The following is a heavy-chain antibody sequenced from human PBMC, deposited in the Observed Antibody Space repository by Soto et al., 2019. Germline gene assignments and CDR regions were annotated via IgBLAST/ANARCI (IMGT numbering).Heavy chain of an antibody. D-gene: IGHD2-2*01. J-gene: IGHJ4*02. CDR3: ARVRKWSSRPIDY. V-gene: IGHV1-2*02. CDR2: INPNSGGT. CDR1: GYTFTGYY. Sequence: AASVKVSCKASGYTFTGYYMHWVRQAPGQGLEWMGWINPNSGGTNYAQKFQGRVTMTRDTSISTAYMELSRLRSDDTAVYYCARVRKWSSRPIDYWGQGTLVTVSS.